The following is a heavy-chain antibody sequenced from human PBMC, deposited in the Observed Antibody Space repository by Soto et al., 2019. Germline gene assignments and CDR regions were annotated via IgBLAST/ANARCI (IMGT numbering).Heavy chain of an antibody. V-gene: IGHV4-34*01. D-gene: IGHD2-2*01. Sequence: QVQLQQWGAGLLKPSETLSLTCAVYGGSFSGYYWSWIRQPPGKGLEWIGEINHSGSTNYNPSLKSRVTISVDTSKNQFSLKLSSVTAADTAVYYCARGPVYGCSSTSCYAEGGYFDYWGQGTLVTVSS. CDR3: ARGPVYGCSSTSCYAEGGYFDY. J-gene: IGHJ4*02. CDR2: INHSGST. CDR1: GGSFSGYY.